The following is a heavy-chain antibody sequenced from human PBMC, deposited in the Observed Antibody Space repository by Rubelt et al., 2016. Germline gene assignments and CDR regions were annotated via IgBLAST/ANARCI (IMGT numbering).Heavy chain of an antibody. J-gene: IGHJ6*02. CDR2: ISGSGGST. D-gene: IGHD3-3*01. Sequence: VRQAPGKGLEWVSAISGSGGSTYYADSVKGRFTISRDNSKNTLYLQMNSLRAEDTAVYYCARDQSVRDYDFWSGLNDGMDVWGQGTTVTVSS. V-gene: IGHV3-23*01. CDR3: ARDQSVRDYDFWSGLNDGMDV.